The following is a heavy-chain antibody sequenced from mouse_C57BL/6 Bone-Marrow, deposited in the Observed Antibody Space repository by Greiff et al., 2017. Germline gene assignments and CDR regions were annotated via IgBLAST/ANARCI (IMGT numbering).Heavy chain of an antibody. J-gene: IGHJ1*03. V-gene: IGHV1-53*01. CDR1: GYTFTSYW. Sequence: QVQLQQSGTELVKPGASVKLSCKASGYTFTSYWMHWVKQRPGQGLEWIGNINPSNGGTNYNEKFKSKATLTVDKSSSTAYMQLSSLTSEDSAVYYCARSSYYGSWYCYFDVWGTGATVTVSS. D-gene: IGHD1-1*01. CDR3: ARSSYYGSWYCYFDV. CDR2: INPSNGGT.